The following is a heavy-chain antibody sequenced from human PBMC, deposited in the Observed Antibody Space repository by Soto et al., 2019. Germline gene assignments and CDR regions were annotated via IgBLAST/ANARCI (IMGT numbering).Heavy chain of an antibody. CDR2: IYYSGGA. CDR3: ATPGDYGDDPDAFDI. CDR1: GGSISSSTYY. J-gene: IGHJ3*02. V-gene: IGHV4-39*01. Sequence: QLQLRASGPGLVKPSETLSLTCTVSGGSISSSTYYWDWIRQPPGKGLEWLGSIYYSGGAYYNPSLNGRVTISVDTSTTQFSLKVRSVTAADTAVYYCATPGDYGDDPDAFDIWGQGTMVTVSS. D-gene: IGHD4-17*01.